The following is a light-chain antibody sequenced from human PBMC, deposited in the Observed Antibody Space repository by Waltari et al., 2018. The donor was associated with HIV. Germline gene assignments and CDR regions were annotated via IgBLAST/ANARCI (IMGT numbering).Light chain of an antibody. Sequence: QSALTQPASMSGSPGQSITISCPGSSLDLGIYAFVFCYKHLPNTAPQLIIYGVDRRPPGITSRFSASKSGDVASLTISGLQAEDEADYYCTSHTLTRILLFGGGTRLTVL. CDR2: GVD. CDR1: SLDLGIYAF. J-gene: IGLJ3*02. CDR3: TSHTLTRILL. V-gene: IGLV2-14*01.